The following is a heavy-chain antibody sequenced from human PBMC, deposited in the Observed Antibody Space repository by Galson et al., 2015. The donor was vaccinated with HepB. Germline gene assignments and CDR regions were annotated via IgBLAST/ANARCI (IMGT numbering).Heavy chain of an antibody. Sequence: SLRLSCAASGFTFSSYSMNWVRQAPGKGLEWVSYISSSSSTLYYADSVKGRFTISRDNAKNSLYLQMNSLRAEDTAVYYCARDVPHYYDSSGYYQVDYWGQGTLVTVSS. D-gene: IGHD3-22*01. CDR3: ARDVPHYYDSSGYYQVDY. J-gene: IGHJ4*02. CDR1: GFTFSSYS. CDR2: ISSSSSTL. V-gene: IGHV3-48*04.